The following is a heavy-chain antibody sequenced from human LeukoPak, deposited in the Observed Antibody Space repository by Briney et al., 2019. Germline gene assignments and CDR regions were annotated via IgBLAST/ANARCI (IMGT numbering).Heavy chain of an antibody. D-gene: IGHD2-15*01. V-gene: IGHV3-30*02. J-gene: IGHJ6*03. CDR3: AKDARDIVVVVAATWDYYYYYMDV. CDR2: IRYDGSNK. Sequence: GGSLRLSCAASGFTFSSYGMHWVRQAPGKGLEWVAFIRYDGSNKYYADSVKGRFTISRDNSKNTLYLQMNSLRAEDTAVYYCAKDARDIVVVVAATWDYYYYYMDVWGKGTTVTISS. CDR1: GFTFSSYG.